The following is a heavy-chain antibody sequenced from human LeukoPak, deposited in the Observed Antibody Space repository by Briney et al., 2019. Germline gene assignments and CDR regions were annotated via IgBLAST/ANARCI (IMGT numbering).Heavy chain of an antibody. V-gene: IGHV1-24*01. Sequence: ASVKVSCKVSGYTLTELSMHWVRQAPGKGLGWMGGFDPEDGETIYAQKFQGRVTMTEDTSTDTAYMELSSLRSEDTAVYYCATVEVGFGELFLDYWGQGTLVTVSS. CDR1: GYTLTELS. J-gene: IGHJ4*02. CDR2: FDPEDGET. CDR3: ATVEVGFGELFLDY. D-gene: IGHD3-10*01.